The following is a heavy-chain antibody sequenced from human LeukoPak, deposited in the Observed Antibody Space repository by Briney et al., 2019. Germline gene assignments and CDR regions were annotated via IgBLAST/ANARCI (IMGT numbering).Heavy chain of an antibody. J-gene: IGHJ5*02. CDR3: ARDLGGDGYNFFSWFDP. D-gene: IGHD5-24*01. Sequence: GGSLRLSCAASGFTFSTYAMHWVRQAPGKGLEWAALISYDGTNTQYADSVKGRFTISRDNSKNTLYLQMNSLRAEDTAVYYCARDLGGDGYNFFSWFDPWGQGTLVTVSS. CDR1: GFTFSTYA. V-gene: IGHV3-30*04. CDR2: ISYDGTNT.